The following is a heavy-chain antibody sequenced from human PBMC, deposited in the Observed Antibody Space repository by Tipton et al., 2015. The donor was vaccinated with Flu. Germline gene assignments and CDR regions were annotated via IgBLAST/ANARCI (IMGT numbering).Heavy chain of an antibody. V-gene: IGHV3-53*01. CDR1: GFTFSRYG. D-gene: IGHD3-10*01. CDR3: TRGGGRLDWFDP. J-gene: IGHJ5*02. CDR2: LYTGGGT. Sequence: GSLRLSCAVSGFTFSRYGMSWVRQAPGKGLEWVSVLYTGGGTTYADSVKGRFTISRDDSKNTLYLQMNSLRAEDTAVYYCTRGGGRLDWFDPWGQGTLVTVSS.